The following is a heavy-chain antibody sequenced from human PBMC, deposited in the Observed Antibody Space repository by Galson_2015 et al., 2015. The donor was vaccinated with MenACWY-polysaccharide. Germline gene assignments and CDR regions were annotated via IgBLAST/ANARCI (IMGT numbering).Heavy chain of an antibody. D-gene: IGHD3-16*01. CDR2: ISAYNGNS. Sequence: SVKVSCKASGYSFTTFGISWVRQAPGQGLEWMGWISAYNGNSHYAQDLQGRVTMTTETSTRTAYMELRSLTSDDTAVYYCTRDLGQALGACIFFDFWGQGTPVTVSS. CDR1: GYSFTTFG. V-gene: IGHV1-18*01. CDR3: TRDLGQALGACIFFDF. J-gene: IGHJ4*02.